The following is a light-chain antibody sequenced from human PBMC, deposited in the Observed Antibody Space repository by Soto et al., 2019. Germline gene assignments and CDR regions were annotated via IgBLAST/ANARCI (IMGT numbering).Light chain of an antibody. V-gene: IGKV3-20*01. Sequence: IVLTRSPGTLSLTTGERATVSCRASQGVRYLACYQQQPGQAPRLPIYGASSRATGIPDSFSGSGSGTDFTLTISRLEPEDFAVYYCQLYGSLLWTFGQGSKVDIK. J-gene: IGKJ1*01. CDR1: QGVRY. CDR3: QLYGSLLWT. CDR2: GAS.